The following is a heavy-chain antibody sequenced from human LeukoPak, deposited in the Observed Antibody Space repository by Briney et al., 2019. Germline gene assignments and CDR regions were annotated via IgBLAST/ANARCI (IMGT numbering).Heavy chain of an antibody. V-gene: IGHV4-39*01. CDR3: ASRFRYTSGWYYDS. CDR2: IYHSGST. D-gene: IGHD6-19*01. J-gene: IGHJ4*02. Sequence: SETLSLTCTVSGGSITSSRYWLRWIRQPPGKELEWIGNIYHSGSTNYNPSLNSRLIISVDTSKNQFSLKLTSVTAADTAVYYCASRFRYTSGWYYDSWGQGTLVTVSS. CDR1: GGSITSSRYW.